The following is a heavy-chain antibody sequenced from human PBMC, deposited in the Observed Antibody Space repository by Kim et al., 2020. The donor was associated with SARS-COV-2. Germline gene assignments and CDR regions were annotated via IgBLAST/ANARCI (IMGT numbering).Heavy chain of an antibody. J-gene: IGHJ4*02. Sequence: ASVKVSCKASGYTFTSYAMHWVRQAPGQRLEWMGWIDAGNGNTKYSQKFQGRVTITRDTSASTAYMELSSLRSEDTAVYYCARGGCSWGYCSGGSIVPSPIDYWGQGTLVTVSS. CDR3: ARGGCSWGYCSGGSIVPSPIDY. CDR1: GYTFTSYA. V-gene: IGHV1-3*01. CDR2: IDAGNGNT. D-gene: IGHD2-15*01.